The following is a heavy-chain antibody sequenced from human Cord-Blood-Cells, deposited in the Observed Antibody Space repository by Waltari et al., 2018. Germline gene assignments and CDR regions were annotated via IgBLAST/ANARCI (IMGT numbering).Heavy chain of an antibody. J-gene: IGHJ5*02. CDR2: IYPGDSDT. D-gene: IGHD6-19*01. CDR3: ARPRVSRQSGWYNWFDP. V-gene: IGHV5-51*01. Sequence: IYPGDSDTRYSPSFQGQVTISADKSISTAYLQWSSLKASDTAMYYCARPRVSRQSGWYNWFDPWGQGTLVTVSS.